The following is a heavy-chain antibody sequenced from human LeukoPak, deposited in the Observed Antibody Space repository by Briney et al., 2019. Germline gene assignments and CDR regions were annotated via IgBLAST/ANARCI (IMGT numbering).Heavy chain of an antibody. CDR2: IYGGGNI. J-gene: IGHJ4*02. D-gene: IGHD5-24*01. Sequence: GGSLRLSCAASGFTVSSNYMNWVRQAPGKGLEWVSVIYGGGNIYYTDSVKGRFTISRDNSKNTLYLQMNSLRAEDTAVYYCARGAGYNYPYYFDYWGQGTLVTVSS. V-gene: IGHV3-53*01. CDR1: GFTVSSNY. CDR3: ARGAGYNYPYYFDY.